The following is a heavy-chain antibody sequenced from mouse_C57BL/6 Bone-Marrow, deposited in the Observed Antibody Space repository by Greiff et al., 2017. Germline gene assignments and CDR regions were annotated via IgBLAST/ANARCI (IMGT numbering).Heavy chain of an antibody. J-gene: IGHJ3*01. Sequence: EVQLVESGGGLVKPGGSLKLSCAASGFTFSSYAMSWVRQTPEKRLEWVATISDGGSYTYYPDNVKGRFTISRDNAKNNLYRQMSHLKSEDTAMYYCARGENYYGTLFAYWGQGTLVTVSA. V-gene: IGHV5-4*01. CDR1: GFTFSSYA. D-gene: IGHD1-1*01. CDR3: ARGENYYGTLFAY. CDR2: ISDGGSYT.